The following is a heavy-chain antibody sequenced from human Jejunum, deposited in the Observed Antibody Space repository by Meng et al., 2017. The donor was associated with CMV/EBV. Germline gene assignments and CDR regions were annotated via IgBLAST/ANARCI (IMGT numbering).Heavy chain of an antibody. CDR3: ARDPGVDF. J-gene: IGHJ4*02. CDR2: ISYDATNQ. CDR1: GFTFNNFP. D-gene: IGHD3-3*01. V-gene: IGHV3-30*04. Sequence: SCVASGFTFNNFPIHWGRQAPGKGLEWVAVISYDATNQHYAESVKGRFTISRDNSKSTLYLQMNSLRAEDTAVYYCARDPGVDFWGQGTLVTVSS.